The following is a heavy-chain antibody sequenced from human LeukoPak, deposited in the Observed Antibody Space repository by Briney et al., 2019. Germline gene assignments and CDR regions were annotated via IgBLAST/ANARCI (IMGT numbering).Heavy chain of an antibody. Sequence: GESLQISCEGSGSSFTSYWIGWVRQLPGKGLEWMGIIYPGDSDTRYSPSFQGQVTISADKSISTAYLQWSSLKASDTAMYYCARQGGYYDSSGYIGYWGQGTLVTVSS. J-gene: IGHJ4*02. D-gene: IGHD3-22*01. CDR3: ARQGGYYDSSGYIGY. V-gene: IGHV5-51*01. CDR1: GSSFTSYW. CDR2: IYPGDSDT.